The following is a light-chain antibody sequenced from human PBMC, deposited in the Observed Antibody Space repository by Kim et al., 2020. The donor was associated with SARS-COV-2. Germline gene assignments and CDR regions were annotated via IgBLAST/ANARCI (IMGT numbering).Light chain of an antibody. Sequence: DIQMTQSPSSLSASVGDRVTITCQASQDISNYLNWYQQKPGKAPKLLIYDASTLETGVPSRFSGSGSGTDFTFTISSLQPEDIATYYYQQYVSLPTFGQGTRLEIK. J-gene: IGKJ5*01. CDR3: QQYVSLPT. V-gene: IGKV1-33*01. CDR1: QDISNY. CDR2: DAS.